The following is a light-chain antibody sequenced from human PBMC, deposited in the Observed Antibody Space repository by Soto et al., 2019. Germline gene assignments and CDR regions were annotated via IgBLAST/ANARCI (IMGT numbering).Light chain of an antibody. Sequence: QSALTQPPSASGSPGQSVTISCTGTSSDVGGYNYVSWYQQHPGKAPKLMIYEVSKRPSGVPDRFSGSKSGNTASLTVSGLQAEDEADYYGCSYADSNKVFGTGTKVTVL. CDR1: SSDVGGYNY. CDR3: CSYADSNKV. CDR2: EVS. V-gene: IGLV2-8*01. J-gene: IGLJ1*01.